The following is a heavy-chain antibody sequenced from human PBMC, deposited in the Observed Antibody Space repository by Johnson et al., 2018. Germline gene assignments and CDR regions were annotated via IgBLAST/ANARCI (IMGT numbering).Heavy chain of an antibody. V-gene: IGHV3-23*04. CDR2: ITGSADST. CDR1: GFTFSNYA. Sequence: VQLGQSGGGLVQDGGSLRLSCAASGFTFSNYAMSWVRPAPGQGLEWVSVITGSADSTYYADSVKGRFTISREHSKNTLFPQMNSLTAEDTAIYYCAKDVSGGLDAFHIWGQGTMVTVSS. D-gene: IGHD3-10*01. J-gene: IGHJ3*02. CDR3: AKDVSGGLDAFHI.